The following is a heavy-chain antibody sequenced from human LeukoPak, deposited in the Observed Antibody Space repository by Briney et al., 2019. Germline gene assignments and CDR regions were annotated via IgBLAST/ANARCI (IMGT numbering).Heavy chain of an antibody. CDR3: AKDQIGWAPGYVSGPLDQ. V-gene: IGHV3-30*18. CDR1: GFTFNNHD. J-gene: IGHJ4*02. Sequence: GGSLRLSCAAPGFTFNNHDMHWVRQAPGKGLEWVAVISTDGNNEYYAKSVKGRFTISRDNSKNTVYLQMTSLRTEDTAVYYCAKDQIGWAPGYVSGPLDQWGQGTLVTVSS. CDR2: ISTDGNNE. D-gene: IGHD6-19*01.